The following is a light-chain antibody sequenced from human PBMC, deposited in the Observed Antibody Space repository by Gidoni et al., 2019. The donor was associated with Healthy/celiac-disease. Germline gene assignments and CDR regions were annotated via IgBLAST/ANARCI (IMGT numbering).Light chain of an antibody. Sequence: EIVLTQSPATLSVSPGERATLSCRASQSVSSNLAWYQQKPGQAPRLLIHGASTRATGIPARFSGSGSGTEFTLTISSLQSEDFAVYYCQQYNNWPLTFXQXTKVEIK. CDR3: QQYNNWPLT. J-gene: IGKJ1*01. CDR1: QSVSSN. V-gene: IGKV3-15*01. CDR2: GAS.